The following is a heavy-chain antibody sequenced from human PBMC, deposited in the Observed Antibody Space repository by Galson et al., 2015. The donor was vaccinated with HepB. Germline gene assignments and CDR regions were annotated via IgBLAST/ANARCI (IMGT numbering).Heavy chain of an antibody. V-gene: IGHV3-23*01. CDR2: ISETGYTA. CDR3: AKSAEKQKSYFDI. D-gene: IGHD2-2*01. Sequence: SLRLSCAASGFRFNNHAMSWVRQAPGKGLEWVSGISETGYTADYADSVKGRFTISRDNSKNILYMAMNSLRADDTAVYYCAKSAEKQKSYFDIWGQETLVTVSS. CDR1: GFRFNNHA. J-gene: IGHJ4*02.